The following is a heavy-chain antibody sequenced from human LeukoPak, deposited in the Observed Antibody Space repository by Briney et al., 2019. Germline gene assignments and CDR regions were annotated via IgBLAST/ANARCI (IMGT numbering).Heavy chain of an antibody. CDR1: GFTFNTYW. V-gene: IGHV3-74*01. D-gene: IGHD3-22*01. CDR3: ARDYSGYYSPFDS. CDR2: ISSDGIAT. J-gene: IGHJ5*01. Sequence: PGGSLRLSCAACGFTFNTYWIHWVRQAPGKGLVWVSRISSDGIATAYAESVKGRFTISRDNAKNTLYLQMSSLRVDDTGLYYCARDYSGYYSPFDSWGQGTLVTVSS.